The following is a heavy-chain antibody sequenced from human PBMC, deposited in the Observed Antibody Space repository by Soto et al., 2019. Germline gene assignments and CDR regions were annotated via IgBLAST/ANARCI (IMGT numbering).Heavy chain of an antibody. CDR3: ARDLRLRWGGYYYYGMDV. J-gene: IGHJ6*02. Sequence: SQTLSLTCAISGDSVSSNSAAWNWISQSPSRGLGWLGRTYYRSKWYNDYAVSVKSRITINPDTSKNQFSLQLNSVTPEDTAVYYCARDLRLRWGGYYYYGMDVWGQGTTVTVSS. V-gene: IGHV6-1*01. D-gene: IGHD4-17*01. CDR2: TYYRSKWYN. CDR1: GDSVSSNSAA.